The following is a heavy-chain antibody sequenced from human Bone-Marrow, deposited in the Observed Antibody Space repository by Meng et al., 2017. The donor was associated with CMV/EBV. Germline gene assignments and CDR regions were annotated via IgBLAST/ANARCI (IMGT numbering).Heavy chain of an antibody. J-gene: IGHJ4*02. CDR3: ARGYDSSY. CDR1: GFTFSSYA. CDR2: ISYDGSNK. V-gene: IGHV3-30-3*01. Sequence: QVQLVESGGGVVQPGRSLRLSCAASGFTFSSYAMHWVRQAPGKGLVWVAVISYDGSNKYYADSVKGRFTISRDNSKNTLYLQMNSLRAEDTAVYYCARGYDSSYWGQGTLVTVSS. D-gene: IGHD3-22*01.